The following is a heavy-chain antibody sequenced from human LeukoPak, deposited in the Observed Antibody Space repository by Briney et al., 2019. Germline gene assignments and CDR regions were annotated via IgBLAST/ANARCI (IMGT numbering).Heavy chain of an antibody. D-gene: IGHD3-10*01. CDR3: ARLPGGDFDY. V-gene: IGHV4-59*08. J-gene: IGHJ4*02. CDR2: IYYSGST. CDR1: GGSFSGYY. Sequence: SETLSLTCAVYGGSFSGYYWSWIRQPPGKGLEWIGYIYYSGSTNYTPSLKSRVTISVDTSKNQFSLKLSSVTAADTAVYYCARLPGGDFDYWGQGTLVTVSS.